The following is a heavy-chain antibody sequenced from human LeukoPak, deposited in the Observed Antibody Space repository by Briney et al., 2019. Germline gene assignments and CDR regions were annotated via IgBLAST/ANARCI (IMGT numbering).Heavy chain of an antibody. CDR1: GFTFSSYA. V-gene: IGHV3-21*01. J-gene: IGHJ3*02. Sequence: GGSLRLSGAASGFTFSSYAMSWVRQAPGKGLEWVSSISSISSYIYYADSVKGRFTVSRDNAKNSLYLQMDSLRAEDTAVYYCARDPSGTYYPRVSGALDIWGQGTMVTVSS. D-gene: IGHD1-26*01. CDR2: ISSISSYI. CDR3: ARDPSGTYYPRVSGALDI.